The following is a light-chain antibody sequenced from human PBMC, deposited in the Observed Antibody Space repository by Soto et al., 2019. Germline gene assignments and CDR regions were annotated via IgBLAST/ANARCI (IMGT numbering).Light chain of an antibody. V-gene: IGKV3-11*01. Sequence: EIVLTQSPATLSLSPGERATLSCRASQSIARYLAWYQQKPGQAPRLIIYDVSNRATGVPARFSGSGSETDFTLTISRLEPEDFAVYYCQQRSSWPRPFGPGTKVDIK. CDR3: QQRSSWPRP. CDR2: DVS. CDR1: QSIARY. J-gene: IGKJ3*01.